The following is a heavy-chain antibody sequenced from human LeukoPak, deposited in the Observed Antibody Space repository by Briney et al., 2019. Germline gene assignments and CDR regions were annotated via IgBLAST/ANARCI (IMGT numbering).Heavy chain of an antibody. CDR1: GYPFTTYD. V-gene: IGHV1-8*01. J-gene: IGHJ4*02. CDR3: ASGPGTPKGIDY. CDR2: LNPDSGNT. Sequence: VASVKVSCKASGYPFTTYDINWVRQATGQGLEWMGWLNPDSGNTGYAQKFRGRVTITADESTSTAYMELSSLRSEDTAVYYCASGPGTPKGIDYWGQGTLVTVSS. D-gene: IGHD1-26*01.